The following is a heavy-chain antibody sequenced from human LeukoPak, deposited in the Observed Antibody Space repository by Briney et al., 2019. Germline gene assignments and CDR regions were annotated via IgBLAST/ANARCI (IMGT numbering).Heavy chain of an antibody. V-gene: IGHV3-11*04. CDR1: GFTFSDYY. CDR2: ISSSGTTT. CDR3: AKRSGSYGPLFDY. Sequence: PGGSLRLSCATSGFTFSDYYMSWIRQAPGKGLEWVSYISSSGTTTHYADSVKGRFTISRDNAKNSLYLRMNSLRAEDTAVYYCAKRSGSYGPLFDYWGQGTLVTVSS. D-gene: IGHD5-18*01. J-gene: IGHJ4*02.